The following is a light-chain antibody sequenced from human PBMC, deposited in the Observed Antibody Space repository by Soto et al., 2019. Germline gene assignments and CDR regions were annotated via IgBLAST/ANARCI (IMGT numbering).Light chain of an antibody. CDR2: GAS. Sequence: DIQMTQSPSSLSASVGDRVTITCRASQSITNYVSWYQQKPGKAPKLLIYGASSLRSGVPSRFSGSGSGTDFTLTISSLQPEDFTTYYCQQSFSTPWTFGQGTKVEIK. J-gene: IGKJ1*01. CDR1: QSITNY. CDR3: QQSFSTPWT. V-gene: IGKV1-39*01.